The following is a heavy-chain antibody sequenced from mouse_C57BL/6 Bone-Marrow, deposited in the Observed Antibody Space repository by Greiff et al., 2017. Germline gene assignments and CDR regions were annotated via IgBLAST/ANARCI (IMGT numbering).Heavy chain of an antibody. CDR3: ASLLSSDY. Sequence: EVKVVESGGGLVKPGGSLKLSCAASGFTFSSYTMSWVRQTPEKRLEWVATISGGGGNTYYPDSVKGRFTISRDNAKNTLYLQMSSLRSEDTALYYCASLLSSDYWGQGTTLTVSS. CDR1: GFTFSSYT. D-gene: IGHD2-1*01. CDR2: ISGGGGNT. V-gene: IGHV5-9*01. J-gene: IGHJ2*01.